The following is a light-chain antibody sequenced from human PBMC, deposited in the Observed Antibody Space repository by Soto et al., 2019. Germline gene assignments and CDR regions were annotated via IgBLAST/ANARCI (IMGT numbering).Light chain of an antibody. CDR2: ETF. CDR3: QQLDSYPRT. CDR1: QVMNNY. J-gene: IGKJ1*01. V-gene: IGKV1-9*01. Sequence: DIQLTQSPSFLSASVGDRVTITCRASQVMNNYLAWYQQKPGKAPNLLIYETFTLQSGVPSRFSGGRSGTEVTLTISSLQPEDFATYYCQQLDSYPRTFGQGTKVEIK.